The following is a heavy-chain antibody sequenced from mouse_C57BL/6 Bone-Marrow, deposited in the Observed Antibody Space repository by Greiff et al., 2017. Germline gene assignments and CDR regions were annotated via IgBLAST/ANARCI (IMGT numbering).Heavy chain of an antibody. V-gene: IGHV5-17*01. J-gene: IGHJ3*01. CDR2: ISSGSSTI. CDR1: GFTFSDYG. CDR3: ARRYYYGSSSFAY. Sequence: EVQVVESGGGLVKPGGSLKLSCAASGFTFSDYGMHWVRQAPEKGLEWVAYISSGSSTIYYADTVKGRFTISRDNAKNTLFLQMTSLRSEDTAMYYCARRYYYGSSSFAYWGQGTLVTVSA. D-gene: IGHD1-1*01.